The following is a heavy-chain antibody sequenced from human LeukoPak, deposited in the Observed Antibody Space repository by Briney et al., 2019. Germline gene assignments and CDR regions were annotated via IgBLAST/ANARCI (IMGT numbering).Heavy chain of an antibody. D-gene: IGHD2-21*01. CDR3: ARAGPGGDRAFDY. Sequence: SGGSLRLSCAASGFTFSSYSMNWVRQAPGKGLEWVSYISSSSSTIYYADSVKGRFTISRDNAKNSLYLQMNSLRAEDTAVYYCARAGPGGDRAFDYWGQGTLVTVSS. V-gene: IGHV3-48*04. J-gene: IGHJ4*02. CDR1: GFTFSSYS. CDR2: ISSSSSTI.